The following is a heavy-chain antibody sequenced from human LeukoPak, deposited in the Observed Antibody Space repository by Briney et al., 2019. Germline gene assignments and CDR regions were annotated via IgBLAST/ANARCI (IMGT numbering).Heavy chain of an antibody. V-gene: IGHV3-48*04. J-gene: IGHJ6*02. Sequence: GGSLRLSCAASGFTFSSYSMNWVRQAPGKGLEWVSYISSSSSTIYYADSVKGRFTISRDNAKNSLYLQMNSLRAEDTAVYYCAPQLWSYYYYGMDVWGQGTTVTVSS. D-gene: IGHD5-18*01. CDR1: GFTFSSYS. CDR3: APQLWSYYYYGMDV. CDR2: ISSSSSTI.